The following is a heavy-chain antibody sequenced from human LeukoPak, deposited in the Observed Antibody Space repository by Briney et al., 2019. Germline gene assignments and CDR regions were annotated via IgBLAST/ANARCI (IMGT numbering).Heavy chain of an antibody. CDR2: IHPGEFDT. Sequence: GESLKTSCKGSGYIFTNYWIGWVRQMPGKGLEWMGIIHPGEFDTRYSPSFEGQVTISADKYISTAYLRWSSLKASDSGMYYCATWDINFVFDHWGQGTLVTVSA. D-gene: IGHD4-11*01. CDR1: GYIFTNYW. V-gene: IGHV5-51*01. J-gene: IGHJ4*02. CDR3: ATWDINFVFDH.